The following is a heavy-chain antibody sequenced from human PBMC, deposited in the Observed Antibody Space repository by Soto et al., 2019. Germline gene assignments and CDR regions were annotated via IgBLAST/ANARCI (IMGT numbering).Heavy chain of an antibody. CDR2: IFYRGLA. CDR3: ARTPYRLALGTVLCYFHH. Sequence: QVQLQESGPGLVKPSETLSLTCSVSGASITSSYWSWIRQSPGKGLEWIGYIFYRGLANSNPSHGRRVTMSVDTSKKQLALLMTSMTAADTAVYYCARTPYRLALGTVLCYFHHWGQGTLVSVSS. D-gene: IGHD3-16*01. CDR1: GASITSSY. V-gene: IGHV4-59*12. J-gene: IGHJ1*01.